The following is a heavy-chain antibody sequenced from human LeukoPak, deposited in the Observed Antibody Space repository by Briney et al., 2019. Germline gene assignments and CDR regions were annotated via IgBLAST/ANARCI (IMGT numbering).Heavy chain of an antibody. CDR1: ELTFSGSG. CDR2: ISWNSGSK. Sequence: PGRSLRLSCTLSELTFSGSGMHWVRQGPGKGLEWVAGISWNSGSKGYADSVKGRFTISRDNAKYALYLEMSSLRTEDTALYYCAKDTDYYAGLDAWGQGTTVTVSS. CDR3: AKDTDYYAGLDA. J-gene: IGHJ6*02. D-gene: IGHD3-10*01. V-gene: IGHV3-9*01.